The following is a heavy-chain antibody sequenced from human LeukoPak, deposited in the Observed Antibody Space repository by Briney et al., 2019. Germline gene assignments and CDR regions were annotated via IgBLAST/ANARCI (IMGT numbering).Heavy chain of an antibody. J-gene: IGHJ5*02. CDR1: GFTFSSYS. D-gene: IGHD2-15*01. CDR2: ISSSSSYI. V-gene: IGHV3-21*01. Sequence: GGSLRLSCAASGFTFSSYSMNWVRQAPGKGLECVSSISSSSSYIYYADSVKGRFTISRDNAKNSLYLQMNSLRAEDTAVYYCAREPTDCSGGSCYPGGWFDPWGQGTLVTVSS. CDR3: AREPTDCSGGSCYPGGWFDP.